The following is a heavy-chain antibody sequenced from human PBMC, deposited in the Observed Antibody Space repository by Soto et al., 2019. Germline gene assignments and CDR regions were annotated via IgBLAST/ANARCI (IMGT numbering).Heavy chain of an antibody. D-gene: IGHD6-19*01. CDR3: AREALTVVAGPGWFDS. Sequence: GGSLRPSCAASGFAISTYWMSWVRQAPGKGLEWVANIKQDGSEKYYVDSVKGRFTISRDTAKNSLSLQMNNLRAEDTAVYYCAREALTVVAGPGWFDSWGQGAPVTVSS. CDR2: IKQDGSEK. V-gene: IGHV3-7*01. J-gene: IGHJ5*01. CDR1: GFAISTYW.